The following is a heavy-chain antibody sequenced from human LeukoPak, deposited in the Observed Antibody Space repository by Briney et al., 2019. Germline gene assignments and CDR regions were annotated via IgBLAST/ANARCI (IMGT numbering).Heavy chain of an antibody. CDR1: GGSFSGYY. Sequence: SETLSLTCAVYGGSFSGYYWSWIRQPPGKGLEWIGEINHSGSTNYSPSLKSRVTISVDTSKNQFSLKLSSVTAADTAVYYCAGIVVVPAALSPYGMDVWGQGTTVTVSS. V-gene: IGHV4-34*01. D-gene: IGHD2-2*01. CDR2: INHSGST. J-gene: IGHJ6*02. CDR3: AGIVVVPAALSPYGMDV.